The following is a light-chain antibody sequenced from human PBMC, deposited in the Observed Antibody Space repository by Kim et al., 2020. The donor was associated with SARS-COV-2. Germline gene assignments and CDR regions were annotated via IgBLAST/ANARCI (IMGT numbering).Light chain of an antibody. CDR2: DAS. CDR3: QQYGSSPQT. CDR1: QSVSSSY. Sequence: SPGESATLSCRASQSVSSSYSAWYQQKPGQAPRLLIYDASSRATGIPDRFSGSGSGTDFTLTISRLEPEDFAVYYCQQYGSSPQTFGQGTKVDIK. V-gene: IGKV3-20*01. J-gene: IGKJ1*01.